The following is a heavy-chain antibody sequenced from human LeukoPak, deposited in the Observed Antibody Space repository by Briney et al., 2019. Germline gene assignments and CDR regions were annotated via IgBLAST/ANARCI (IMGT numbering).Heavy chain of an antibody. V-gene: IGHV1-8*01. CDR1: GYTYTSYD. Sequence: ASVKVSCKASGYTYTSYDINWVRQATGQALEWMGWMNPNSGNTGYAQKFQGKVTMTRNTSISTAYMELSSLRSEDTAVYYCARGRSVKRILNYWGQGTLVTVPS. J-gene: IGHJ4*02. CDR2: MNPNSGNT. D-gene: IGHD3-16*01. CDR3: ARGRSVKRILNY.